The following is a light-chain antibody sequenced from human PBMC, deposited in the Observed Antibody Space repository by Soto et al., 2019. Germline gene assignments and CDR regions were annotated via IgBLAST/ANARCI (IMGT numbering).Light chain of an antibody. CDR2: GAS. V-gene: IGKV3-20*01. CDR1: QSVGSNY. J-gene: IGKJ4*01. CDR3: QHYAYSPLT. Sequence: ENLLTQSPGTLSLSPGEGATLSCRASQSVGSNYLAWYQQKPGQAPRLLIYGASSRATGIPDRFSGSGSGTDFTLTISRLEPEDFAMYYCQHYAYSPLTFGGGTKVEIK.